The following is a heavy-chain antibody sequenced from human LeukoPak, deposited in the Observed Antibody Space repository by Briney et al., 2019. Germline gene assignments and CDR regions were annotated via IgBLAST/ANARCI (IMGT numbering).Heavy chain of an antibody. CDR1: GYSFSNYW. V-gene: IGHV5-51*01. J-gene: IGHJ5*02. CDR2: INPTDSDT. CDR3: ARVTIVRGVIASVSFDP. Sequence: GESLKISCKGSGYSFSNYWIGWVRQMPGKGLEWMGIINPTDSDTSYIPSFQGQVTISADQSVSTAYLQWTSLKASDTAMYYCARVTIVRGVIASVSFDPWGQGTRVTVSS. D-gene: IGHD3-10*01.